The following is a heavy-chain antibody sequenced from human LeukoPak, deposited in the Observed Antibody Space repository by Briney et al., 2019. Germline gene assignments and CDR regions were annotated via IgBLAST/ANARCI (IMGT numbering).Heavy chain of an antibody. CDR1: GFTLSNYD. D-gene: IGHD2-2*01. J-gene: IGHJ5*02. CDR3: ARADCSSSTCYLRRGWFDP. CDR2: ISTSSRYI. V-gene: IGHV3-21*01. Sequence: PGGSLRLSCAASGFTLSNYDMNWVRQAPGKGLEWASSISTSSRYIYYKDSVRGRFTISRDDAKNSLHLEMNSLRAEDTAVYYCARADCSSSTCYLRRGWFDPWGQGTLVTVSS.